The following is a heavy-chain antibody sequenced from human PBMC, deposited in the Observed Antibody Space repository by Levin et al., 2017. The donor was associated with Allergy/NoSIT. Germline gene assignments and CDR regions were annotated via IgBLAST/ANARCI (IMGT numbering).Heavy chain of an antibody. CDR2: IYPDDSDI. Sequence: GASVKVSCKGSGYSFTHYWIGWVRQMPGKGLEWMGIIYPDDSDIRYSPSFQGQVTISADKSIGTAYLQWSSLKASDTAMYYCARQEDSSDWYFYWGQGTLVTVSS. CDR3: ARQEDSSDWYFY. V-gene: IGHV5-51*01. CDR1: GYSFTHYW. D-gene: IGHD6-19*01. J-gene: IGHJ4*02.